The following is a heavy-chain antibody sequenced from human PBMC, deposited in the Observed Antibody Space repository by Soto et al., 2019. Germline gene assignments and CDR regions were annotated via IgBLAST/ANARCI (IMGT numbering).Heavy chain of an antibody. J-gene: IGHJ6*02. CDR1: GYTFTSYA. D-gene: IGHD1-7*01. CDR3: ARDQTGTTGYGMDV. CDR2: INAGNGNT. V-gene: IGHV1-3*01. Sequence: ASVKVSCKASGYTFTSYAMHWVRQAPGQRLEWMGWINAGNGNTKYSQKFQGRVTITRDTSASTAYMELSSLRSEDTAVYYCARDQTGTTGYGMDVWGQGTTVTV.